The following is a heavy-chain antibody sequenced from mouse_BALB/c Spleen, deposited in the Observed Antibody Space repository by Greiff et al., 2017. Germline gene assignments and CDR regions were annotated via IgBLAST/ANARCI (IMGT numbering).Heavy chain of an antibody. CDR3: ARWGLRRKDYFDY. CDR1: GYNFTSYW. J-gene: IGHJ2*01. CDR2: IYPGSGST. Sequence: VQLQQPGAELVKPGTSVKLSCKASGYNFTSYWINWVKLRPGQGLEWIGDIYPGSGSTNYNEKFKSKATLTVDTSSSTAYMQLSSLASEDSALYYCARWGLRRKDYFDYWGQGTTLTVSS. V-gene: IGHV1-55*01. D-gene: IGHD2-4*01.